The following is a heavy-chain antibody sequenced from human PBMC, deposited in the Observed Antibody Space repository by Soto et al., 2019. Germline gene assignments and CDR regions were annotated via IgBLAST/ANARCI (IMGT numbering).Heavy chain of an antibody. Sequence: QLQLQESGPGLVKPSETLSLTCTVSGGSISSSSYYWGWIRQPPGKGLEWIGSIYYSGTTYYNPSLKSRVPMSVDTPKNQFSLKLSSVTAADTAVYYRARHVGGATYFDYWGQGILVTVSS. D-gene: IGHD1-26*01. CDR1: GGSISSSSYY. J-gene: IGHJ4*02. CDR3: ARHVGGATYFDY. CDR2: IYYSGTT. V-gene: IGHV4-39*01.